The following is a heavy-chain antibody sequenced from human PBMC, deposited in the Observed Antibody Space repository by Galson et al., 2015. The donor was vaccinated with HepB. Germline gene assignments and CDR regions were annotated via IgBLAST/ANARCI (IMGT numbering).Heavy chain of an antibody. CDR2: ISGSGGST. D-gene: IGHD5/OR15-5a*01. CDR3: AKESRFYDDGGYYFDY. Sequence: SLRLSCAASGFTFSSYAMSWVRQAPGKGLEWVSAISGSGGSTYYADSVKGRFTISRDNSKNTLYLQMNSLRAEDTAVYYCAKESRFYDDGGYYFDYWGQGTLVTVSS. V-gene: IGHV3-23*01. J-gene: IGHJ4*02. CDR1: GFTFSSYA.